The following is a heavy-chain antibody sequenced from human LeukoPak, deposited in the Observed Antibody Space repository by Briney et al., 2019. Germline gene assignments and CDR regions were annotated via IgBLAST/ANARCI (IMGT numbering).Heavy chain of an antibody. CDR3: ARDQDSSAYYDY. CDR1: GYTFTGYY. V-gene: IGHV1-2*06. J-gene: IGHJ4*02. Sequence: GASVKVSCKASGYTFTGYYIHWVRQAPGQGLEWMGRINPNSGGPNYAQKFQGRVTMTRDTSISTAYMELSRLRSDDTAVYYCARDQDSSAYYDYWGQGTLVTVSS. D-gene: IGHD3-22*01. CDR2: INPNSGGP.